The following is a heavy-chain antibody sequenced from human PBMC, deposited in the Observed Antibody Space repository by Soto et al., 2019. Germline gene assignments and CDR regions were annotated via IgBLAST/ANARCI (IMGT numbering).Heavy chain of an antibody. Sequence: QVQLQQWGAGLLKPSETLSLNCAVTGGSLSGYYWSWIRQPPGKGLEWIGEVKDGGHTNYSPSLRGRVTISSNTSNNQFSLRLNSVTAADTGVSCCARGQEGVVATHWDQGSLVTVSS. CDR3: ARGQEGVVATH. CDR1: GGSLSGYY. D-gene: IGHD5-12*01. J-gene: IGHJ1*01. V-gene: IGHV4-34*01. CDR2: VKDGGHT.